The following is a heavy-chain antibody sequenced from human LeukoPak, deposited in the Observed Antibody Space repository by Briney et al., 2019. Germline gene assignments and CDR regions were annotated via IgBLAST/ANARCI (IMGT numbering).Heavy chain of an antibody. CDR2: IYYSGST. CDR3: ARHPYRIWDGSANWFDP. V-gene: IGHV4-39*01. CDR1: GGSISSSSYY. D-gene: IGHD5-24*01. Sequence: PSETLSLTCTVSGGSISSSSYYWGWIRQPPGKGLEWIGSIYYSGSTYYNPSLKSRVTISVDTSKNQFSLKLSSVTAADTAVYSCARHPYRIWDGSANWFDPWGQGTLVTVSS. J-gene: IGHJ5*02.